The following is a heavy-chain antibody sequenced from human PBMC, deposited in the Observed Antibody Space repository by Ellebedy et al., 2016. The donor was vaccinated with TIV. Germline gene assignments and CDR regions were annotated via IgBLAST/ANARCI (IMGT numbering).Heavy chain of an antibody. Sequence: PGGSLRLSCTASGFTFGDYAMTRFRQAPGKGLEWVGFIRSKAFGGTTDYAASVKGRFTVSRDDSKSIAYLQMNSLRAEDTALYYCVKEGGNGDHPTTFDCWGHGTLVTVSS. CDR2: IRSKAFGGTT. V-gene: IGHV3-49*03. CDR3: VKEGGNGDHPTTFDC. J-gene: IGHJ4*01. CDR1: GFTFGDYA. D-gene: IGHD4-17*01.